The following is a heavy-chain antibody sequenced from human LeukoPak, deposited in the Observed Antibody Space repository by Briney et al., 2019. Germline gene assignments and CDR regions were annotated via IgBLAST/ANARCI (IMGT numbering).Heavy chain of an antibody. CDR3: AKDALVVVVVSYFDY. CDR1: GFTFSSYA. D-gene: IGHD2-15*01. V-gene: IGHV3-23*01. Sequence: GGSLRLSCAASGFTFSSYAMSWVRQAPGKGLEWVSAISVGGGSTYCADSVKGRFTISRDNFKNTLYLQMNSLRAEDTAVYYCAKDALVVVVVSYFDYWGQGTLVTVSS. J-gene: IGHJ4*02. CDR2: ISVGGGST.